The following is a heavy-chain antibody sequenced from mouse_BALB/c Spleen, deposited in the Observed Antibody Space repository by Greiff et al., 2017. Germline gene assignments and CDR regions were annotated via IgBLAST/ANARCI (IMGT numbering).Heavy chain of an antibody. CDR1: GFNFSSYG. CDR2: INSNGGST. D-gene: IGHD1-1*01. V-gene: IGHV5-6-3*01. J-gene: IGHJ1*01. CDR3: ARDTHYYGSSYVRYFDV. Sequence: VQLKESGGGLVQPGGSLKLSCAASGFNFSSYGMSWVRQTPDKRLELVATINSNGGSTYYPDSVKGRFTISRDTAKNTLYLQMSSLKSEDTAMYYCARDTHYYGSSYVRYFDVWGAGTTVTVSS.